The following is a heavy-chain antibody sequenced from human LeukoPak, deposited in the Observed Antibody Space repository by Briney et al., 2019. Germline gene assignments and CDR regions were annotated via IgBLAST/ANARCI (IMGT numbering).Heavy chain of an antibody. J-gene: IGHJ6*03. CDR3: ARGHGVRGVRRYYYMDV. CDR1: GYTFTSYD. CDR2: MNPNSGNT. V-gene: IGHV1-8*01. D-gene: IGHD3-10*01. Sequence: ASVKVSCKASGYTFTSYDINWVRQATVQGLEWMGWMNPNSGNTGYAQKFQGRVTMTRNTSISTAYMELSSLRSEDTAVYYCARGHGVRGVRRYYYMDVWGKGTTVTISS.